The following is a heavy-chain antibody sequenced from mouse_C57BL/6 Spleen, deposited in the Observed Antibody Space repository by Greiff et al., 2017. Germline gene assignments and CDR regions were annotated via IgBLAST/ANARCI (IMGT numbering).Heavy chain of an antibody. Sequence: QVQLQQPGAELVRPGSSVKLSCKASGYTFTSYWMHWVKQRPIQGLEWIGNIDPAGSDTHYNQKFKDKATLTVDKSSSKAYMQLSSLTSEDTAVYYCAREGDDHRDYWGQGTSVTVSS. D-gene: IGHD2-3*01. CDR1: GYTFTSYW. CDR3: AREGDDHRDY. CDR2: IDPAGSDT. V-gene: IGHV1-52*01. J-gene: IGHJ4*01.